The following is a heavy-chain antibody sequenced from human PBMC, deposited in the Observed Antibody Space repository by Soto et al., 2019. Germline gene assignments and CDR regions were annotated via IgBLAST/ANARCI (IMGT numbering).Heavy chain of an antibody. V-gene: IGHV2-70*11. J-gene: IGHJ6*03. Sequence: SGPTLMNPTQTLTLTCPFSGFSLSTSGMCVSWIRQPPGKALEWLARIDWDDDKYYSTSLKTRLTISKDTSKNQVVLTMTNMDPVDTATYYCARMRGTITMVRGVISHYYYYMDVWGKGTTVTVSS. CDR2: IDWDDDK. D-gene: IGHD3-10*01. CDR3: ARMRGTITMVRGVISHYYYYMDV. CDR1: GFSLSTSGMC.